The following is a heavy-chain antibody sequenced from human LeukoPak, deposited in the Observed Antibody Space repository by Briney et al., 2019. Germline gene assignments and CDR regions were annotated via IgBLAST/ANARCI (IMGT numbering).Heavy chain of an antibody. V-gene: IGHV4-38-2*01. CDR1: GYSISSGHY. CDR3: ARAKNPYYYYYYMDF. J-gene: IGHJ6*03. Sequence: ESLSLTCAVSGYSISSGHYWVWIRQPPGKGLEYIGNSYHIGSSHYNPSLKSRVTIPVDTSNNQFSLKLSSVTAADTAVYYCARAKNPYYYYYYMDFWGRGTTVTVSS. CDR2: SYHIGSS.